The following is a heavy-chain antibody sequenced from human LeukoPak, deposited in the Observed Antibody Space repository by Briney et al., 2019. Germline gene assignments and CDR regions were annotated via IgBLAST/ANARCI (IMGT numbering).Heavy chain of an antibody. D-gene: IGHD2-15*01. J-gene: IGHJ4*02. CDR2: IYYSGST. CDR3: ARQATRMKALDD. V-gene: IGHV4-59*08. CDR1: GGSISSYY. Sequence: SETLSLTCTVSGGSISSYYWSWIRQPPGKGLEWIGYIYYSGSTNYNPSLKSQVTTSVNTSKNQFSLKLSSVAAADTAWDYGARQATRMKALDDWGQGTLVTVSS.